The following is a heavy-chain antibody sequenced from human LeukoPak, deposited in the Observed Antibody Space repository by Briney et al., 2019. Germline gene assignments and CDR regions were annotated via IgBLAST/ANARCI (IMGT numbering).Heavy chain of an antibody. CDR2: INHSGST. J-gene: IGHJ4*02. CDR1: GGSFSGYY. D-gene: IGHD3-10*01. CDR3: ARRRYYYGSGSYTGGLHYFDY. Sequence: SETLSLTCAVYGGSFSGYYWSWIRQPPGKGLEWIGEINHSGSTNYNPSLKSRVTISVDTSKNQFSLKLSSVTAADTAVYYCARRRYYYGSGSYTGGLHYFDYWGQGTVVTVSS. V-gene: IGHV4-34*01.